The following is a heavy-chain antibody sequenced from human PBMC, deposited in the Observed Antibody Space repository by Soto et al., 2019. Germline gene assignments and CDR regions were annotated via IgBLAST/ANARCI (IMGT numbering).Heavy chain of an antibody. CDR3: ARGPSGDKVDY. CDR2: IYNSVNT. D-gene: IGHD3-10*01. J-gene: IGHJ4*02. V-gene: IGHV4-30-4*01. Sequence: QVQLQESGPGLVEPSQTLSLTCTVSGDSISNGYYTWSWIRQPPGKDLEWIGHIYNSVNTYSNPSLKSRVTIPAETSKNQFSLKLSSVTAADTAVYYCARGPSGDKVDYWGQGTLVTVSS. CDR1: GDSISNGYYT.